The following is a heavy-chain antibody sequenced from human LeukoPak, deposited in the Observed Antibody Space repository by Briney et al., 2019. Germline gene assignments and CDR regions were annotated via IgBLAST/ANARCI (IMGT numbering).Heavy chain of an antibody. CDR2: ISSSSSYI. Sequence: PGGSLRLSCAASGFTFSSYSMNWVRQAPGKGLEWVSSISSSSSYIYYADSVKGRFTISRDNAKNSLYLQMNSLRAEDTAVYYCAKDRMGYGSGRGFDYWGQGTLVTVSS. CDR1: GFTFSSYS. CDR3: AKDRMGYGSGRGFDY. V-gene: IGHV3-21*04. D-gene: IGHD3-10*01. J-gene: IGHJ4*02.